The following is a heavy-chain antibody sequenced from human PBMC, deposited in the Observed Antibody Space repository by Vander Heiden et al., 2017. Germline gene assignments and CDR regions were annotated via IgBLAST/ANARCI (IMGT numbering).Heavy chain of an antibody. CDR3: ARVAPRGIVDTAMADY. CDR2: ISSSGSTI. CDR1: GFPFSSYE. J-gene: IGHJ4*02. V-gene: IGHV3-48*03. D-gene: IGHD5-18*01. Sequence: EVQLVESGGGLVQPGGSLRLSCAASGFPFSSYEMNWVRQAPGKGLEWVSYISSSGSTIYYADSVKGRFTISRDNAKNSLYLKMNSLRAEETAVYYCARVAPRGIVDTAMADYWGQGTLVTVSS.